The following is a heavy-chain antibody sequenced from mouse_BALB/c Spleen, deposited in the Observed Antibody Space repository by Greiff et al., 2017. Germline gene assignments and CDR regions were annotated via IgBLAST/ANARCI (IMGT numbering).Heavy chain of an antibody. J-gene: IGHJ3*01. CDR1: GFTFSSFG. CDR2: ISSGSSTI. CDR3: ARGDDGSSYAFAY. Sequence: DVMLVESGGGLVQPGGSRKLSCAASGFTFSSFGMHWVRQAPEKGLEWVAYISSGSSTIYYADTVKGRFTISRDNPKNTLFLQMTSLRSEDTAMYYCARGDDGSSYAFAYWGQGTMLTVSA. D-gene: IGHD1-1*01. V-gene: IGHV5-17*02.